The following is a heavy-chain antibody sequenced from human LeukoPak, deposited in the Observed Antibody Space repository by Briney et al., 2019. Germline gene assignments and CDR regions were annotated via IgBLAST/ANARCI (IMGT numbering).Heavy chain of an antibody. J-gene: IGHJ4*02. CDR1: GFTIDGYA. CDR3: AKDIGERGYSVH. V-gene: IGHV3-43*02. D-gene: IGHD5/OR15-5a*01. CDR2: ISGDGGTT. Sequence: AGSLSLTCAASGFTIDGYAWHWVRQAPGKGLEWVSLISGDGGTTYYADSLKGRFTISRDNSKNSLFLQMNSLRTEDTAFYYCAKDIGERGYSVHWGQGTLVTVSS.